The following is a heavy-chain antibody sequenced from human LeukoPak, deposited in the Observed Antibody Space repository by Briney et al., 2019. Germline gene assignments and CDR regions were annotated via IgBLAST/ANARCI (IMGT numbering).Heavy chain of an antibody. V-gene: IGHV3-48*03. CDR3: ARGILSGPPLDAFDF. CDR2: IAKTGTTF. CDR1: GSTFSNYQ. Sequence: PGGSLRLSCVASGSTFSNYQMNWVRQAPGKGLEWVSYIAKTGTTFFYADSVKGRFTISRDNVKNLLYLQMNSLRAEDTAVYYCARGILSGPPLDAFDFWGQGTMVTVSS. J-gene: IGHJ3*01.